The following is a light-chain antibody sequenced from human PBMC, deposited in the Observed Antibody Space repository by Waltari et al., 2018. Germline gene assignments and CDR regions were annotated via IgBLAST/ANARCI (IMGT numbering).Light chain of an antibody. CDR1: SSNIGRNS. J-gene: IGLJ2*01. V-gene: IGLV1-44*01. CDR2: KNN. Sequence: QSVLTQPPSASGTPGQRVTISCSGRSSNIGRNSVNWYQQVPGTAPKLLIYKNNQRPSGVPDRFSGSKSGTSASLAISGLQSEDEADYYCAAWDESLNGYVLFGGGTKLTVL. CDR3: AAWDESLNGYVL.